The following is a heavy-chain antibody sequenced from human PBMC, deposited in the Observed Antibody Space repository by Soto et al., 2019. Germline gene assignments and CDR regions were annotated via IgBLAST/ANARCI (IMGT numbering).Heavy chain of an antibody. Sequence: QVQLVQSGAEVKKPGASVKVSCKASGYTFTSYYMHWVRQAPGQGLEWMRIINPSGGSTSYAQKFQGRVTMTRDTSTSTVYMELSSLRSEDTAVYYCARGGIAVAGVGSAFDIWGQGTMVTVSS. CDR3: ARGGIAVAGVGSAFDI. CDR2: INPSGGST. J-gene: IGHJ3*02. CDR1: GYTFTSYY. D-gene: IGHD6-19*01. V-gene: IGHV1-46*03.